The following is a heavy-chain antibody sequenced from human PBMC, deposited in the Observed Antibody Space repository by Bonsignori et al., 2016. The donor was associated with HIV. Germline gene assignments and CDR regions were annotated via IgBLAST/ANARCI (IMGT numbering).Heavy chain of an antibody. CDR3: ARGRVATITHLDY. CDR1: GYTFSTYY. D-gene: IGHD5-24*01. CDR2: XTPGGGSS. Sequence: ASVKVSCKTSGYTFSTYYVHWVRQAPGQGLEWMAIXTPGGGSSSSAQKFQGRLNLTWDTSTSTASMELSSLRSEDTALYFCARGRVATITHLDYWGQGTPVTVSS. V-gene: IGHV1-46*01. J-gene: IGHJ4*02.